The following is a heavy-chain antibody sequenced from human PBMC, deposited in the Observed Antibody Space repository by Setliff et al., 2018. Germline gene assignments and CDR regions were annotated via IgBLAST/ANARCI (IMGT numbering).Heavy chain of an antibody. CDR1: GYSFTNYG. J-gene: IGHJ6*03. D-gene: IGHD3-3*01. CDR3: ARGALVLQFLEWLPRFYYMDV. CDR2: MNPNSGRT. Sequence: VKVSCKTSGYSFTNYGINWLRQAPGQGLEWMGWMNPNSGRTGYPQKFQGRVTMTRNTSISTAYMELSSLRSEDTAVYFCARGALVLQFLEWLPRFYYMDVRGKGTTVTVSS. V-gene: IGHV1-8*02.